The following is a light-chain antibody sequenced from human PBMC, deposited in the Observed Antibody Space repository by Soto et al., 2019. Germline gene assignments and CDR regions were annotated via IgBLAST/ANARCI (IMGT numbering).Light chain of an antibody. Sequence: QSVLTQPASVSGSPGQSITISCTGTSSDVGGYNYVSWYQQHPGKAPKLMIYEVSNRPSGVSNRFSGSKSRNTASLTISGLQAEDEADYYCSSYTSSITLYVFGTGTKVTVL. CDR2: EVS. V-gene: IGLV2-14*01. CDR1: SSDVGGYNY. J-gene: IGLJ1*01. CDR3: SSYTSSITLYV.